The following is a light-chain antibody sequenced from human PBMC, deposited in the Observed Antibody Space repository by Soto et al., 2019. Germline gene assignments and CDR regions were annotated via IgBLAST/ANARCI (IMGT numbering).Light chain of an antibody. V-gene: IGKV3-15*01. CDR2: GAS. CDR3: QQYNHWPRT. Sequence: VMTHSPATLSVSPGERATLSCRASQRVSSYLAWYQQKPGQAPRLLIYGASTRATDIPARFSGSGSGTEFTLTISSLQSEDSGVYYCQQYNHWPRTFGQGTRLEIK. J-gene: IGKJ5*01. CDR1: QRVSSY.